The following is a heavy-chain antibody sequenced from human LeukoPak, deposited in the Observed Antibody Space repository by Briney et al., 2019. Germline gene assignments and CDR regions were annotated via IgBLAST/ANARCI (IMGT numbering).Heavy chain of an antibody. V-gene: IGHV3-30*02. Sequence: GGSLRLSCAASGFTFSSYGMHWVRQAPGKGLEWVAFIRYDGSNKYYADSVKGRFTISRDNSKNTLYLQMNSLRAEDTAVYYCAKDAIVQTYYDFWGGYGNWFDPWGQGTLVTVSS. CDR2: IRYDGSNK. J-gene: IGHJ5*02. CDR1: GFTFSSYG. D-gene: IGHD3-3*01. CDR3: AKDAIVQTYYDFWGGYGNWFDP.